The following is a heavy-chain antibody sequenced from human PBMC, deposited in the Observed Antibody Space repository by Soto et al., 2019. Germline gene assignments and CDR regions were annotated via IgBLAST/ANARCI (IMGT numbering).Heavy chain of an antibody. CDR1: GFTFSSYS. J-gene: IGHJ6*02. V-gene: IGHV3-48*02. CDR2: ISSRSSTI. CDR3: ARDHPQARTTVVLWSNCYGMDV. D-gene: IGHD4-4*01. Sequence: VQLVESGGGLVQPGGSLRLSCAASGFTFSSYSMNWVRQAPGKGLEWVSYISSRSSTIYYADSVKGRFTISRDNAKNSLYLQMNSLRDEDTAVYYCARDHPQARTTVVLWSNCYGMDVWGQGTTVTVSS.